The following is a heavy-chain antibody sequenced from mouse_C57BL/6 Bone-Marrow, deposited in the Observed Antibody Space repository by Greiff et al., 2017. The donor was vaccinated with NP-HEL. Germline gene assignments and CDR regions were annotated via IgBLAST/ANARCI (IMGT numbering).Heavy chain of an antibody. V-gene: IGHV1-74*01. CDR2: IHPSDSDT. Sequence: QVQLKQPGAELVKPGASVKVSCKASGYTFTSYWMHWVKQRPGQGLEWIGRIHPSDSDTNYNQKFKGKATLTVDKSSSTAYMQLSSLTSENSAVYYCAIGRDITTVVAENFDVWGTGTTVTVSS. CDR3: AIGRDITTVVAENFDV. D-gene: IGHD1-1*01. J-gene: IGHJ1*03. CDR1: GYTFTSYW.